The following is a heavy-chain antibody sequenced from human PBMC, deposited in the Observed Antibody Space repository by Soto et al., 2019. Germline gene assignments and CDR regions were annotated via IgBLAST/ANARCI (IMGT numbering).Heavy chain of an antibody. Sequence: SETLSLTCTVSGASINSGDYYWSWIRQPPGKGLEWIGTIYFSGTTYYNPSLKSRVTISVDTSKSQFSLKLSSVTAADTAVYYCARRDRSGFSYWLDTWGQGTLVTVSS. CDR2: IYFSGTT. CDR1: GASINSGDYY. V-gene: IGHV4-30-4*01. CDR3: ARRDRSGFSYWLDT. J-gene: IGHJ5*02. D-gene: IGHD3-22*01.